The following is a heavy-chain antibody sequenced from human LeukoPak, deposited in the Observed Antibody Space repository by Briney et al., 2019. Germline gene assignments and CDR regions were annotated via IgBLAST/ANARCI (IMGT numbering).Heavy chain of an antibody. CDR3: ARHGGYCSGCSCYSCSQNYFDY. V-gene: IGHV4-59*08. Sequence: PLETLSLTCTVSGGSISSYSSSWIRQPPGKGLEWIGDIYYSVSTNYNPPLKRRVTISVDTSKNQFHLKLSSVTAADTAVYYCARHGGYCSGCSCYSCSQNYFDYWGQGTLVTVSS. CDR1: GGSISSYS. J-gene: IGHJ4*02. D-gene: IGHD2-15*01. CDR2: IYYSVST.